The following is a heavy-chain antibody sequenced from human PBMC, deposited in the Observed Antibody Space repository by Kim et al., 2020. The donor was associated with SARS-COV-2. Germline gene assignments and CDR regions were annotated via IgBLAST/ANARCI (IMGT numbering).Heavy chain of an antibody. Sequence: SETLSLTCTVSGGSISSYYWSWIRQPAGKGLEWIGRIYTSGSTNYNPSLKSRVTMSVDTSKNQFSLKLSSVTAADTAVYYCARDESIAAPGGYYYYGMDVWGQGTTVTVSS. D-gene: IGHD6-6*01. CDR1: GGSISSYY. CDR3: ARDESIAAPGGYYYYGMDV. CDR2: IYTSGST. J-gene: IGHJ6*02. V-gene: IGHV4-4*07.